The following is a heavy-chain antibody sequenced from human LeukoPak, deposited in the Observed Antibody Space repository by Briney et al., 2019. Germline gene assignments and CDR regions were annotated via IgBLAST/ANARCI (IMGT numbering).Heavy chain of an antibody. CDR2: IIPILGIA. Sequence: GASVKVSCKASGGTFSSYAISRVRQAPGQGLEWMGRIIPILGIANYAQKFQGRVTITADKSTSTAYMELSSLRSEDTAVYYCASEAYDSSGYYYQPFDYWGQGTLVTVSS. V-gene: IGHV1-69*04. J-gene: IGHJ4*02. D-gene: IGHD3-22*01. CDR1: GGTFSSYA. CDR3: ASEAYDSSGYYYQPFDY.